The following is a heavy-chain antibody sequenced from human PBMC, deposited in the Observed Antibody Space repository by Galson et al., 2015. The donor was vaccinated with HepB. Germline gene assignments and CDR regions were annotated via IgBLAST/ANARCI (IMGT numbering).Heavy chain of an antibody. CDR1: GYTFTSYD. CDR2: MNPNSGNT. D-gene: IGHD5-18*01. CDR3: ARVGGDTAMVTDVWGPEYYYYGMDV. J-gene: IGHJ6*02. V-gene: IGHV1-8*01. Sequence: SVKVSCKASGYTFTSYDINWVRQATGQGLEWMGWMNPNSGNTGYAQKFQGRVTMTRNTSISTAYMELSSLRSEDTAVYYCARVGGDTAMVTDVWGPEYYYYGMDVWGQGTTVTVSS.